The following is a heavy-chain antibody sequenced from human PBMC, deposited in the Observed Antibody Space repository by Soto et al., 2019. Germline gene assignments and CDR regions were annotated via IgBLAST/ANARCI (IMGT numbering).Heavy chain of an antibody. D-gene: IGHD5-12*01. V-gene: IGHV4-34*01. CDR2: INHSGST. Sequence: QVQLQQWGAGLLKPSETLSLTCAVYGGSFSGYYWSWIRQPPGKGLEWIGEINHSGSTNYNPSLKLRVTLSLDTSQNQFSPKLSSVTAADTAVYSCAGGWLQTSFDIWGQGTMVTVSS. J-gene: IGHJ3*02. CDR1: GGSFSGYY. CDR3: AGGWLQTSFDI.